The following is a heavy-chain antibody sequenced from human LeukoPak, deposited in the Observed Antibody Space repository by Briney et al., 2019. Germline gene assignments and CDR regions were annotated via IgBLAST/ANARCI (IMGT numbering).Heavy chain of an antibody. CDR1: GFSFSSYG. CDR2: ISGSGGST. D-gene: IGHD6-13*01. J-gene: IGHJ6*03. Sequence: GGSLRLSCAASGFSFSSYGMSWVRQAPGKGLEWVSAISGSGGSTHYADSVKGRFTISRDNSKNTLYLQMNSLRAEDTAVYYCATLGGIAAVGVVNMDVRGKGTTVTVSS. V-gene: IGHV3-23*01. CDR3: ATLGGIAAVGVVNMDV.